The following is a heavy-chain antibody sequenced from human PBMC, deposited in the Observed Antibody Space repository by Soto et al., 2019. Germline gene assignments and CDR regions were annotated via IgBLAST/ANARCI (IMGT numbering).Heavy chain of an antibody. CDR2: INASGGST. J-gene: IGHJ4*02. CDR3: ARSIVVVTALDY. CDR1: GYTFTSYY. Sequence: ASVKVSFKASGYTFTSYYMHWVRQAPGQGLEWMGIINASGGSTTYAQKFQGRVTITRDTSASTVYMELSSLRSEDTAVYYCARSIVVVTALDYWGQGTLVTVSS. V-gene: IGHV1-46*01. D-gene: IGHD2-21*02.